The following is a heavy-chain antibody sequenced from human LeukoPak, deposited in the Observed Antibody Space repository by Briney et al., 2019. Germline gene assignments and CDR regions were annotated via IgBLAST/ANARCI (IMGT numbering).Heavy chain of an antibody. CDR2: ISSSGNTI. J-gene: IGHJ4*02. Sequence: PGGSPRLSCAASGFTFSDYYMSWIRQAPGKGQEWLSYISSSGNTIYYADSVKGRSTISRDNANNSLYLQMNSLRAEYTAVYYCARGNYDFWSGYYIHYWGQGTLVTVSS. CDR3: ARGNYDFWSGYYIHY. CDR1: GFTFSDYY. V-gene: IGHV3-11*04. D-gene: IGHD3-3*01.